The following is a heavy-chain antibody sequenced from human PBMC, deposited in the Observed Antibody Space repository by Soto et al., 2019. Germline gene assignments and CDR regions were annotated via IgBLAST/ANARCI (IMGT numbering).Heavy chain of an antibody. D-gene: IGHD4-17*01. J-gene: IGHJ4*02. CDR1: GFTFSAYG. Sequence: QVQLVESGGGVVQPGRSLRLSCAASGFTFSAYGMHWVRQSPGKGLEWVAVISYDESNKYYGDSVKGRFTISRDNSKNTLYLQMNSLRVEDTAIYYCAKTGRDYGDSPNDYWGQGTLVTFSS. CDR2: ISYDESNK. CDR3: AKTGRDYGDSPNDY. V-gene: IGHV3-30*18.